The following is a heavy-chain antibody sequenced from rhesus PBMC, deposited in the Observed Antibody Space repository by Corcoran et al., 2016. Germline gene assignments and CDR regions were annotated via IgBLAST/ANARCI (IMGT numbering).Heavy chain of an antibody. V-gene: IGHV4S12*01. D-gene: IGHD5-24*01. CDR3: ARVGERYSGYSYRDRFDV. CDR1: GGPISSSNW. J-gene: IGHJ5-1*01. CDR2: IYSNTEST. Sequence: QVQLQESGPGLVKPSETLSPSRAVPGGPISSSNWWSWNRQPPGKGLEWVGGIYSNTESTNYTPSLMNRVTIAEDTSKNQFSLKLSSVTAADTAVYYCARVGERYSGYSYRDRFDVWGPGVLVTVSS.